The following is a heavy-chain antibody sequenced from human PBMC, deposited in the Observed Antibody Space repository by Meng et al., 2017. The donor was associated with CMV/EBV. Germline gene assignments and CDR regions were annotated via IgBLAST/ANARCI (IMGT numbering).Heavy chain of an antibody. J-gene: IGHJ4*02. D-gene: IGHD5-12*01. CDR1: GFTFSSYW. Sequence: GESLKISCAASGFTFSSYWMSWVRQAPGKGLEWVANIKQDGSEKYYVDSVKGRFTISRDNAKNSLYLQMNSLRAEDTAVYYCARDGLDIGATISGDYFDYWGQGTLVTVSS. V-gene: IGHV3-7*01. CDR2: IKQDGSEK. CDR3: ARDGLDIGATISGDYFDY.